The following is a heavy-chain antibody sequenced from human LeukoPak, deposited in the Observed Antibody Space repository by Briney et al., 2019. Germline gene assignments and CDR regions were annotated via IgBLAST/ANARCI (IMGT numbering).Heavy chain of an antibody. J-gene: IGHJ4*02. CDR1: GGSISSGGYY. CDR2: IYYSGST. V-gene: IGHV4-31*03. Sequence: SSETLSLTCTVSGGSISSGGYYWSWIRQHPGKGLEWIGYIYYSGSTYYNPSLKSRVTTSVDTSKNQFSLKLSSVTAADTAVYYCARSCSGGSCYHLYYFDYWGQGTLVTVPS. CDR3: ARSCSGGSCYHLYYFDY. D-gene: IGHD2-15*01.